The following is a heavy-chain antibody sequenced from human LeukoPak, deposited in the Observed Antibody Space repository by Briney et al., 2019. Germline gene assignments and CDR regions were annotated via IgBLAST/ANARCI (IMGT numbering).Heavy chain of an antibody. CDR3: AKDRLPLSSAYYYLPFDY. D-gene: IGHD3-22*01. Sequence: GGSLRLSCAASRFTFNSYGMSWVRQAPGKGLEWVSGISASGGSTYYADSVKGRFTISRDNSKNTLYLQMNSLRAEDTAVYYCAKDRLPLSSAYYYLPFDYWGQGTLVTVSS. J-gene: IGHJ4*02. V-gene: IGHV3-23*01. CDR2: ISASGGST. CDR1: RFTFNSYG.